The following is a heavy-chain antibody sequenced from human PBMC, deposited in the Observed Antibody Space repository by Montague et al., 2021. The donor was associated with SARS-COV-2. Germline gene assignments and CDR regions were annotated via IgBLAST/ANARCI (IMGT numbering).Heavy chain of an antibody. Sequence: SLRLSCAASGFTFDDYAMHWVRQAPGKGLEWVSGISWHSGSIGHADSVKGRFTISRDNAKNSLYLQMNSLRAEDTALYKCAKEDGSGSYYWGVFDYWGQGTLVTVSS. CDR2: ISWHSGSI. J-gene: IGHJ4*02. CDR3: AKEDGSGSYYWGVFDY. V-gene: IGHV3-9*01. CDR1: GFTFDDYA. D-gene: IGHD3-10*01.